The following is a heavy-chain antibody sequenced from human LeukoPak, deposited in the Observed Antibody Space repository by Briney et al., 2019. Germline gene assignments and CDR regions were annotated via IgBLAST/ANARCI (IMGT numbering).Heavy chain of an antibody. V-gene: IGHV4-38-2*02. CDR1: GYSISSGYY. CDR2: IYHSGST. CDR3: ARGPPLRGDFDY. Sequence: SETLSLTCTVSGYSISSGYYWGWIRQPPGKGLEWIGSIYHSGSTYYNPSLKSRATISVDTSKNQFSLKLSSVTAADTAVYYCARGPPLRGDFDYWGQGTLVTVSS. J-gene: IGHJ4*02.